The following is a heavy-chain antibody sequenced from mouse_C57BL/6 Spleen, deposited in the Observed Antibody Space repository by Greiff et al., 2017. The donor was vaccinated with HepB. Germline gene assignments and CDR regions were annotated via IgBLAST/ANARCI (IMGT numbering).Heavy chain of an antibody. CDR3: ARGQYYGSSYVAY. V-gene: IGHV5-12*01. CDR1: GFTFSDYY. CDR2: ISNGGGST. J-gene: IGHJ3*01. D-gene: IGHD1-1*01. Sequence: EVQRVESGGGLVQPGGSLKLSCAASGFTFSDYYMYWVRQTPEKRLEWVAYISNGGGSTYYPDTVKGRFTISRDNAKNTLYLQMSRLKSEDTAMYYCARGQYYGSSYVAYWGQGTLVTVSA.